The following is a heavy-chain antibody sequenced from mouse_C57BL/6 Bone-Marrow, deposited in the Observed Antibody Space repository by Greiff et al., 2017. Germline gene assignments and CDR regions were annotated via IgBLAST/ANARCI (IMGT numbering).Heavy chain of an antibody. J-gene: IGHJ1*03. Sequence: VQRVESGAELVKPGASVKMSCKASGYTFTTYPIEWMKQNHGKSLEWIGNFHPYNDDTKYNEKFKGKATLTVEKSSSTVYLELSRLTSDDSAVYYCARKGGSSYDWYFDVWGTGTTVTVSS. CDR3: ARKGGSSYDWYFDV. CDR1: GYTFTTYP. V-gene: IGHV1-47*01. CDR2: FHPYNDDT. D-gene: IGHD1-1*01.